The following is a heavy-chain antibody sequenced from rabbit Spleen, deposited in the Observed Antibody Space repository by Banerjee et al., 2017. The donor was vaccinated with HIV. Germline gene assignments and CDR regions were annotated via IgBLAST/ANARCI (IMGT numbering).Heavy chain of an antibody. CDR1: GFDLSSYYY. J-gene: IGHJ4*01. D-gene: IGHD7-1*01. V-gene: IGHV1S45*01. Sequence: QEQLEESGGDLVKPGASLTLTCKASGFDLSSYYYMCWVRQAPGKGLGLIACIYAGSSGSTYYASWAKGRFTISKTSSTTVTLQMTSLTAADTATYFCARDEPSTGIDFYLWGPGTLVTVS. CDR2: IYAGSSGST. CDR3: ARDEPSTGIDFYL.